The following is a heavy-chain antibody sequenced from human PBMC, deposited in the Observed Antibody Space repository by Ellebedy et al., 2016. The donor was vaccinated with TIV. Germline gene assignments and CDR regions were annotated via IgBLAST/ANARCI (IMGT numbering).Heavy chain of an antibody. V-gene: IGHV5-51*01. D-gene: IGHD3-10*01. J-gene: IGHJ6*02. CDR1: GYNFTTYW. Sequence: GESLKISXKGSGYNFTTYWIGWVRQMPGKGLEWMGIIYPGDSDSRYSPSFQGQVTFSADKSISTAYLQWSSLKASDTAVYYCARHTTLIRGVIADSHYFYGMDVWGQGTTVTVSS. CDR2: IYPGDSDS. CDR3: ARHTTLIRGVIADSHYFYGMDV.